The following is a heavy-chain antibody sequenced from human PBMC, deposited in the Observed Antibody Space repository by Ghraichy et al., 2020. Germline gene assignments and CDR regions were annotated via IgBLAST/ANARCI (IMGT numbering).Heavy chain of an antibody. D-gene: IGHD2/OR15-2a*01. V-gene: IGHV1-46*01. CDR3: ARTRSLNSIQDPEDI. CDR1: GYTFTSYY. Sequence: ASVKVSCKASGYTFTSYYMHWVRQAPGQGLEWMGIINPSGGSTSYAQKFQGRVTMTRDTSTSTVYMELSSLRSEDTAVYYCARTRSLNSIQDPEDIWGQGTMVTVSS. J-gene: IGHJ3*02. CDR2: INPSGGST.